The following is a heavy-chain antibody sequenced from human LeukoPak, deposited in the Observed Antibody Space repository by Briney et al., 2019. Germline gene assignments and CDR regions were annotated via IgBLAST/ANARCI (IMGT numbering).Heavy chain of an antibody. CDR3: ARDRMVRGVPN. D-gene: IGHD3-10*01. Sequence: MPSETLSLTCAVSGGSISSNNWWSWVRQPPGKGLEWIGEVYHDGSTNYNPSLQSRVTISLDKSKNQFSLKLSSVTAADTAVYYCARDRMVRGVPNWGQGTQVTVSS. CDR1: GGSISSNNW. J-gene: IGHJ4*02. V-gene: IGHV4-4*02. CDR2: VYHDGST.